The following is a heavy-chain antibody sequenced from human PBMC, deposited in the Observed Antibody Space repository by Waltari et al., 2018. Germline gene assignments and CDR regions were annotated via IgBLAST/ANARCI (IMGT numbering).Heavy chain of an antibody. CDR3: ARVGDYGDYVLDY. D-gene: IGHD4-17*01. V-gene: IGHV4-4*02. CDR1: GGSISSSNW. Sequence: QVQLQESGPGLVKPSGTLSLTCAVSGGSISSSNWWSWVRQPPGKGLGWIGEIFHSGSTNYNPSLKGRVTISVDKCKNQFSLKLSSVTAADTVVYYCARVGDYGDYVLDYWGQGTLVTVSS. J-gene: IGHJ4*02. CDR2: IFHSGST.